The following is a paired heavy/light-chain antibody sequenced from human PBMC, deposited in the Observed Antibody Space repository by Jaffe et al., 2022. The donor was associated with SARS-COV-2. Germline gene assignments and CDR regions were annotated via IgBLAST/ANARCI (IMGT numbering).Light chain of an antibody. CDR1: QSILYSSNNKNY. V-gene: IGKV4-1*01. CDR3: QQYYNTPPT. Sequence: DIVMTQSPDSLAVSLGERATINCKSSQSILYSSNNKNYLAWYQHKPGQPPKLLIYWASTRESGVPDRFSGSGSGTDFTLTISSLQAEDVAVYYCQQYYNTPPTFGPGTKVDIK. CDR2: WAS. J-gene: IGKJ3*01.
Heavy chain of an antibody. CDR2: VYYGGST. CDR1: SDSISSSSRN. V-gene: IGHV4-39*01. D-gene: IGHD4-4*01. J-gene: IGHJ2*01. Sequence: QLQLQESGPGLVKPSETLSLTCTVSSDSISSSSRNWGWIRQPPGKGLEWIGTVYYGGSTYYNPSLQSRVTISLDTSKNQFSLRLNSVTAADTAVYYCARRATGHWYFDLWGRGTLVTVSS. CDR3: ARRATGHWYFDL.